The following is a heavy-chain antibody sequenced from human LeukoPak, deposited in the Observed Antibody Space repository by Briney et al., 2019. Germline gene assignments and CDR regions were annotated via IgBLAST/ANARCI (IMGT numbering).Heavy chain of an antibody. Sequence: PSQTLSLTCAVSGGSISSGGYSWSWIRQPPGKGLEWIGYIYHSGSTYYNPSLKSRVTISVDRSKNQFSLKLSSVTAADTAVYYCASAPPYYYYGMDVWGQGTTVTVSS. V-gene: IGHV4-30-2*01. CDR3: ASAPPYYYYGMDV. CDR1: GGSISSGGYS. J-gene: IGHJ6*02. CDR2: IYHSGST.